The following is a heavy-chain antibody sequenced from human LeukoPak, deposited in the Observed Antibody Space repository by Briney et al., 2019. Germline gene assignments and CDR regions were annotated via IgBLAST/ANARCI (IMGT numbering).Heavy chain of an antibody. D-gene: IGHD6-13*01. V-gene: IGHV3-20*04. CDR2: INWIGGST. CDR1: GFTFDDYG. Sequence: GGSLRLSCAASGFTFDDYGMDWVRQSPGRGLEWVSAINWIGGSTGYADSVQGRFTISRDNAKNSLYLQMNSLRAEDTALYYCARVLDTGTARAFDIWGQGTMVTVSS. J-gene: IGHJ3*02. CDR3: ARVLDTGTARAFDI.